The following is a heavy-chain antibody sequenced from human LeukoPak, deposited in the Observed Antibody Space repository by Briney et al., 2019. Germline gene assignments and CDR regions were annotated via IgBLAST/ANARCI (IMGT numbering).Heavy chain of an antibody. CDR3: ASNYDYYYYMDV. CDR1: GYSISSAYY. J-gene: IGHJ6*03. CDR2: MYHSGST. Sequence: SETLSLTCSVSGYSISSAYYWGWIRQPPGKGLEWIGTMYHSGSTNYNPSLKSRVTISVDTSKNQFSLKLSSVTAADTAVYYCASNYDYYYYMDVWGKGTTVTVSS. V-gene: IGHV4-38-2*02.